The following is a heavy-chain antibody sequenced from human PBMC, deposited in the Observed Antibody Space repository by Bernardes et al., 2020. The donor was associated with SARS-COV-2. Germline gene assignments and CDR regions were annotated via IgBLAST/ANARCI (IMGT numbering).Heavy chain of an antibody. V-gene: IGHV3-23*01. CDR3: ARGAGEPDHRFFDL. J-gene: IGHJ4*02. CDR1: GFSFSTYA. Sequence: GGSLRLSCAASGFSFSTYAMTWVRQAPGKGLEWVSIISPPGGHTYYINSVQGRFTISRDNPKSTFYLQMSGLRVEDTGVYYCARGAGEPDHRFFDLWGQGSPVTVFS. CDR2: ISPPGGHT. D-gene: IGHD7-27*01.